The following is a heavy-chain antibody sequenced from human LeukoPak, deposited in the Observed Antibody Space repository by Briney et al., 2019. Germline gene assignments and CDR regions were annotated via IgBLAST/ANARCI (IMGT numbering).Heavy chain of an antibody. Sequence: PGGSLRLSCAASGFTFSSYAMHWVRQAPGKGLEWVAVISYDGSNKYYADSVKGRFTIPRDNSKNTLYLQMNSLRAEDTAVYYCAREYGSSGWYYYYGMDVWGQGTTVTVSS. V-gene: IGHV3-30*04. CDR3: AREYGSSGWYYYYGMDV. CDR2: ISYDGSNK. CDR1: GFTFSSYA. D-gene: IGHD6-19*01. J-gene: IGHJ6*02.